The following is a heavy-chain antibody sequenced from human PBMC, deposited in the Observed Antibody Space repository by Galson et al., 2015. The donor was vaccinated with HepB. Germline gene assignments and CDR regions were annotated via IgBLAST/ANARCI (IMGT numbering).Heavy chain of an antibody. J-gene: IGHJ4*02. CDR1: GFTFSSYG. Sequence: SLRLSCAASGFTFSSYGMHWVRQAPGKGLEWVAVISYDGSNKYYADSVKGRFTISRDNSKNTLYLQMNSLRAEDTAVYYCAKDRGYDWGVDYWGQGTLVTVSS. V-gene: IGHV3-30*18. D-gene: IGHD5-12*01. CDR3: AKDRGYDWGVDY. CDR2: ISYDGSNK.